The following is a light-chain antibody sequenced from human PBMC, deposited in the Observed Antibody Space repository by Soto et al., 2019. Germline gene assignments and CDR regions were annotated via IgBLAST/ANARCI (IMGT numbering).Light chain of an antibody. V-gene: IGLV2-14*01. CDR1: SSDVGGYNY. J-gene: IGLJ3*02. CDR3: SSYTSSSTWV. CDR2: EVS. Sequence: QSALTQPASVSGSPGQSITISCTGTSSDVGGYNYVSWYQQHPGKAPKLMIYEVSNRPSGVSNRCSGSKSGNTASLTISGLQAEDEADYYCSSYTSSSTWVFGGVPKLTVL.